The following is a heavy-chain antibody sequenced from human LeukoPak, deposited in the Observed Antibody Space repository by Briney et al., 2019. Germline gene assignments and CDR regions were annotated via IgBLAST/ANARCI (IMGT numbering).Heavy chain of an antibody. CDR2: IQYAGSDK. D-gene: IGHD5-18*01. Sequence: TGGSLRLSCTVSGFTVSSNSMSWVRQAPGKGLEWVAFIQYAGSDKYYADSVKGRFTISRDNSKNTLYLQMNSLRAEDTAVYYCAKGWDVDTAIDYWGQGTLVTVSS. CDR1: GFTVSSNS. J-gene: IGHJ4*02. V-gene: IGHV3-30*02. CDR3: AKGWDVDTAIDY.